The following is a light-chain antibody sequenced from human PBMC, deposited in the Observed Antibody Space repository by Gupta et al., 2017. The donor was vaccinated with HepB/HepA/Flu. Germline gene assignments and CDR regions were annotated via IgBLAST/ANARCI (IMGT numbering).Light chain of an antibody. CDR2: ATS. CDR1: QDVSSL. Sequence: AIRMTQSPSSFSASTGDRVTITCRASQDVSSLLAWYQQKPGKAPKLLIFATSGVQSGVPSRFSGSGSGTDFTLTISSLQSDDFATYYCQHYDVYPRTFGQGTKVE. V-gene: IGKV1-8*01. J-gene: IGKJ1*01. CDR3: QHYDVYPRT.